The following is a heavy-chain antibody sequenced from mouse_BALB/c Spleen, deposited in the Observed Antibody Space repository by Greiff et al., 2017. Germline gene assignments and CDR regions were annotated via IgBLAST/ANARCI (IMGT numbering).Heavy chain of an antibody. Sequence: LVEPGASVKIPCKASGYTFTDYNMDWVKQSHGKSLEWIGDINPNNGGTIYNQKFKGKATLTVDKSSSTAYMELRSLTSEDTAVYYCARGTTVVAPEAWFAYWGQGTLVTVSA. CDR2: INPNNGGT. CDR1: GYTFTDYN. V-gene: IGHV1-18*01. D-gene: IGHD1-1*01. J-gene: IGHJ3*01. CDR3: ARGTTVVAPEAWFAY.